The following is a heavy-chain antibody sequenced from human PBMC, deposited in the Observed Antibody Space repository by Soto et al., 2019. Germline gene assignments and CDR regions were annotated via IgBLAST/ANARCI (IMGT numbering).Heavy chain of an antibody. V-gene: IGHV3-11*01. CDR2: ISRSGTTI. CDR1: GFTSSDDY. CDR3: ARDKRGEGIQLWTRSRGQDGMDV. Sequence: QVQLVESGGGLVKPGGSLRLSCAASGFTSSDDYMSWIRQAPGKGLEWVASISRSGTTIYYADSVKGRFTISRDNAKNSMYLQMNSLRAEDTAVYYCARDKRGEGIQLWTRSRGQDGMDVWGQGTTVTVSS. D-gene: IGHD5-18*01. J-gene: IGHJ6*02.